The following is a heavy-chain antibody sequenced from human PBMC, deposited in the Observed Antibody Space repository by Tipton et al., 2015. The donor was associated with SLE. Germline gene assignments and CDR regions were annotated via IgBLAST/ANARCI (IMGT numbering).Heavy chain of an antibody. D-gene: IGHD3-3*01. V-gene: IGHV3-23*01. J-gene: IGHJ4*02. CDR3: ASYYDFWSGYFD. Sequence: SLRLSCAASGFTFSSYAMNWVRRAPGRGLEWVSAISGSGDSTYNADAVKGRFTTSRDTSKNTLFLQMNSLRAEDTAVYYCASYYDFWSGYFDWGQGTLVTVSS. CDR1: GFTFSSYA. CDR2: ISGSGDST.